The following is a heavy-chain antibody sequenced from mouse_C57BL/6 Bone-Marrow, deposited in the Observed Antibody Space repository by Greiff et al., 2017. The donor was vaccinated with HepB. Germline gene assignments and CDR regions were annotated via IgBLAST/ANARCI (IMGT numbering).Heavy chain of an antibody. Sequence: VQLQQSGAELVRPGASVKLSCTASGFNIKDDYMHWVKQRPEQGLEWIGWIDPENGDTEYASKFQGKATITADTSSNTAYLQLSSLTYEDTAVYYCTISYYDYQAWFAYWGQGTLVTVSA. CDR3: TISYYDYQAWFAY. CDR2: IDPENGDT. J-gene: IGHJ3*01. D-gene: IGHD2-4*01. CDR1: GFNIKDDY. V-gene: IGHV14-4*01.